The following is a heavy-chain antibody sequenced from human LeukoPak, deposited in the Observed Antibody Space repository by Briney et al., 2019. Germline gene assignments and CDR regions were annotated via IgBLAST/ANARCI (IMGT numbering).Heavy chain of an antibody. CDR3: ARSNIYCSGGSCYDG. J-gene: IGHJ4*02. D-gene: IGHD2-15*01. CDR2: IKQDESER. CDR1: GFSFSSYW. Sequence: PGGSLRLSCEASGFSFSSYWMTWVRQPPGKGPEWVANIKQDESERYSVDSVKGRFTISRDNAKNSLYLQMNSLRAEDTAVYYCARSNIYCSGGSCYDGWGQGTLVTVSS. V-gene: IGHV3-7*03.